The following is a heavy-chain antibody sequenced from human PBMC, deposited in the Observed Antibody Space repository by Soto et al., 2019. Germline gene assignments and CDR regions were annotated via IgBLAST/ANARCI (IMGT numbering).Heavy chain of an antibody. CDR3: TRGSWIQLWVTVGFDS. V-gene: IGHV3-49*03. CDR1: GFPFGDYA. CDR2: IRIKAYGGTT. D-gene: IGHD5-18*01. J-gene: IGHJ4*02. Sequence: GGSLRLSCTAYGFPFGDYAMSLFRQSPGKGLEWVGFIRIKAYGGTTEYAASVKGRFTISRDDSKSIAYLQMNSLKTEDTAVYYCTRGSWIQLWVTVGFDSWGQGSRVTVS.